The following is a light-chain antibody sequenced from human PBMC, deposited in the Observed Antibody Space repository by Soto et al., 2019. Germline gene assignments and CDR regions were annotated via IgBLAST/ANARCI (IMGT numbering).Light chain of an antibody. J-gene: IGKJ5*01. CDR3: HQYNNWPIT. V-gene: IGKV3-15*01. CDR1: QSVSTN. CDR2: DAS. Sequence: EIVMTQSPATLSVSPGERATLSCRASQSVSTNLAWYQQKPGQAPRLLIYDASTRATGLPARFSGSGSGTEFTLTISSLQSEDFGVYYYHQYNNWPITFGQGTRLEI.